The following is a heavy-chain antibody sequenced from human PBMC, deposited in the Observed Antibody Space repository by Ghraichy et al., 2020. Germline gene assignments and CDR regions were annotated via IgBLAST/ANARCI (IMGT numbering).Heavy chain of an antibody. D-gene: IGHD6-19*01. J-gene: IGHJ6*02. CDR2: IYPGDSDT. CDR1: GYSFTTYW. CDR3: ARVAVSGKFNYYYYGMDV. Sequence: GEYLNISCKGSGYSFTTYWIGWVRQMPGKGLEWMGIIYPGDSDTRYSPSFQGQVTISADKSISTAYLQWSSLTASDTAMYYCARVAVSGKFNYYYYGMDVWGQGTTVTVSS. V-gene: IGHV5-51*01.